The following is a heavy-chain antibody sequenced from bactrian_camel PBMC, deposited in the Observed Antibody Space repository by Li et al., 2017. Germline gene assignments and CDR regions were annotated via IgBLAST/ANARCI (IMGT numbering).Heavy chain of an antibody. Sequence: HVQLVESGGGSVQSGGSLKLSCVASGYTYNGYCKGRFRQVRGKGREAIAQLDVDGRTTYDDSVRGRFTISEDNAKNTLHLQMNNVKIEDTALYYCATDLAMFGLGAHWTLGQGTQVTVS. D-gene: IGHD5*01. CDR1: GYTYNGYC. V-gene: IGHV3S1*01. CDR2: LDVDGRT. J-gene: IGHJ4*01.